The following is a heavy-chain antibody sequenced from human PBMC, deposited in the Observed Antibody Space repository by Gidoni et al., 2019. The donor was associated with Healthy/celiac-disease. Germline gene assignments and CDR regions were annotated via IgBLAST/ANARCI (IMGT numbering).Heavy chain of an antibody. J-gene: IGHJ6*03. Sequence: EVQLLESGGGLVQPGGSLRLSCAASGFTFRRYAMCWVRQAPGKGLEWVSASSGSGGSTYYADSVKGRFTISRDNPKNTLYRQMNSLRAEDTAVYYCAKPGGYSYGLYYIDVWGKGTTVTVSS. CDR3: AKPGGYSYGLYYIDV. V-gene: IGHV3-23*01. CDR2: SSGSGGST. CDR1: GFTFRRYA. D-gene: IGHD5-18*01.